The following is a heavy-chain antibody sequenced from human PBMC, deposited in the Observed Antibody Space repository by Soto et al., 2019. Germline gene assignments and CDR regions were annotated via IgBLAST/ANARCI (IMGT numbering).Heavy chain of an antibody. Sequence: PGGSLRLSFAASGFTFSDHHMDWVRQAPGKGLEWVGRTRNKANSYTTEYAASVKGRFTISRDDSKNSLYLQMNSLKTEDTAVYYCSRDLGSWGQGTLVTVSS. V-gene: IGHV3-72*01. CDR2: TRNKANSYTT. CDR3: SRDLGS. CDR1: GFTFSDHH. J-gene: IGHJ5*02.